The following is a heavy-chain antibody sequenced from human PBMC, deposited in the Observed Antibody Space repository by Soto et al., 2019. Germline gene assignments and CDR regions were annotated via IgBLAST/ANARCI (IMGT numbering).Heavy chain of an antibody. CDR2: IYYSGST. CDR3: AKGYCSGGSCYGFDY. V-gene: IGHV4-61*01. Sequence: QVQLQESGPGLVKPSETLSLTCTVSGGSVSSGSYYWSWIRQPPGKGLEWIGYIYYSGSTNYNPSLKTRLTISLETSKNQFSLKLSSVTAADTAVYYCAKGYCSGGSCYGFDYWGQGTLVTVSS. D-gene: IGHD2-15*01. CDR1: GGSVSSGSYY. J-gene: IGHJ4*02.